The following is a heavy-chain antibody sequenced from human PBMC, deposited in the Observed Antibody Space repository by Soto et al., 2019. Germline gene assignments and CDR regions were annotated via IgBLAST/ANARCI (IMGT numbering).Heavy chain of an antibody. CDR2: VWYDVSSK. Sequence: PGGSLRLSCEASGFTFSNFGMNWVRQAPGKGLEWVAHVWYDVSSKYYVDSVKGRFTISRDNSKETVYLQLNSLRAEDTGVYYCARKNHSNYDWMDVWGQGTMVTVSS. CDR1: GFTFSNFG. V-gene: IGHV3-33*01. D-gene: IGHD4-4*01. CDR3: ARKNHSNYDWMDV. J-gene: IGHJ6*02.